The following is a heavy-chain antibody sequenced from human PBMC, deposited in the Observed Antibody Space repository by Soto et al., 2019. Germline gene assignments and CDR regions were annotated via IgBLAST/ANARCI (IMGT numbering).Heavy chain of an antibody. CDR1: GGSFRGYY. Sequence: SETLSLTCAVYGGSFRGYYWSWIRQPPGKGLEWIGEINHSGSTNYNPSLKSRVTISVDTSKNQFSLKLSSVTAADTAVYYCAKPGYSSGWYVQYWGQGTLVTVSS. D-gene: IGHD6-19*01. J-gene: IGHJ1*01. CDR3: AKPGYSSGWYVQY. CDR2: INHSGST. V-gene: IGHV4-34*01.